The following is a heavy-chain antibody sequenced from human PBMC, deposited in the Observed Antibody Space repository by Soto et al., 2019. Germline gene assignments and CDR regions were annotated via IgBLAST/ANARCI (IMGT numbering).Heavy chain of an antibody. CDR3: AGPYRSRFHY. Sequence: SETLSLTCTVSGGSISSYYWSWIRQPPGKGLEWIGYIYYSGSTNYNPSLKSRVTISVDTSKNQFSLKLSSVTAADTVVYFCAGPYRSRFHYSSQGTLVTVSS. D-gene: IGHD6-6*01. CDR2: IYYSGST. J-gene: IGHJ4*02. V-gene: IGHV4-59*08. CDR1: GGSISSYY.